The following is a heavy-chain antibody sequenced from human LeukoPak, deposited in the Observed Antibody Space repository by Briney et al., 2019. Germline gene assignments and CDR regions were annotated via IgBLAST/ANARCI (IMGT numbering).Heavy chain of an antibody. CDR2: IKQDGSEK. CDR1: GFTFSNYG. J-gene: IGHJ4*02. V-gene: IGHV3-7*01. D-gene: IGHD1-1*01. CDR3: ARDLAWNVDY. Sequence: PGGSLRLSCAASGFTFSNYGMSWVRQAPGKGLEWVASIKQDGSEKFYVDSVKGRFTISRDNAKNSLYLQMNSLRAEDTAVYYCARDLAWNVDYWGQGPLVTVSS.